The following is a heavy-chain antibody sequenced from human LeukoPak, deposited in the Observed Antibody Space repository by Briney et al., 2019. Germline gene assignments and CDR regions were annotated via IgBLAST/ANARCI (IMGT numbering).Heavy chain of an antibody. CDR1: GFTFSSYA. D-gene: IGHD6-6*01. J-gene: IGHJ4*02. CDR2: ISISGENT. CDR3: ARLISTSSSRFSDY. Sequence: GGSLRLSCAASGFTFSSYAMSWVRQAPGKGLEWVSAISISGENTYYADSVKGRFTISRDTSRNTLYLQMHSLRAEDTAVYYCARLISTSSSRFSDYWGQGTLATVSS. V-gene: IGHV3-23*01.